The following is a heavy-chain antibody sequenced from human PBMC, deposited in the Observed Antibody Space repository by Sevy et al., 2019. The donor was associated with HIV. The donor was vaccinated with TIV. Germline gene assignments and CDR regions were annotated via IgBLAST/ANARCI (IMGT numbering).Heavy chain of an antibody. CDR1: GFTFSSYA. CDR2: ISGSGGST. Sequence: GGSLRLSCAASGFTFSSYAMSWVRQAPGKGLEWVSPISGSGGSTYYADSVKGRFTISRDNSKNTLYLQMNSLRAEDTAVYYCAKDRVWYDSSGYYLIWGQGTLVTVSS. D-gene: IGHD3-22*01. J-gene: IGHJ4*02. CDR3: AKDRVWYDSSGYYLI. V-gene: IGHV3-23*01.